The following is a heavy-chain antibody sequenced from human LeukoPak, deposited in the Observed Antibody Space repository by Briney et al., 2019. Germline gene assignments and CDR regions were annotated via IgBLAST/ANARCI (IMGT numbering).Heavy chain of an antibody. Sequence: GASVKVSCKASGGTFSSYAISWVRQAPGQGLEWMGGIIPIFGTANYAQKFQGRVTITADESTSTAYMELSSLRSEDTAVYYCARLIVVPAGGWFDPWGQGTLVTVS. V-gene: IGHV1-69*13. CDR2: IIPIFGTA. J-gene: IGHJ5*02. CDR3: ARLIVVPAGGWFDP. CDR1: GGTFSSYA. D-gene: IGHD2-2*01.